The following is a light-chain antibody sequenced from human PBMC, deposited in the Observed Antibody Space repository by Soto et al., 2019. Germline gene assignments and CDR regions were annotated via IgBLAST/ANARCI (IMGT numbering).Light chain of an antibody. CDR1: QSLSGN. CDR2: RAS. J-gene: IGKJ1*01. CDR3: QQYSNWPPWT. V-gene: IGKV3-15*01. Sequence: EILMTQSPATLAVSPGETATLSCRASQSLSGNLAWYQQKPGQAPRLLLFRASTRATGVPARFSGSGSGTEFTLTISGLQSEDFAVYYCQQYSNWPPWTFGPGTKV.